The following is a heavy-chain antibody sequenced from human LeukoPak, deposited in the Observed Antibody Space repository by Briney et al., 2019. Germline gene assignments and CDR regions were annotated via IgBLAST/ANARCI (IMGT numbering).Heavy chain of an antibody. CDR1: GFTFSSYW. Sequence: GGSLRLSCAASGFTFSSYWMSWVRQAPGKGLEWVANIKQDGSEKYYVDSVKGRFTISRDNAKNSLYLQMNSLRAEDTAVYYCVRSVGSSGSYHFDYWGQGTLVTVSS. CDR2: IKQDGSEK. D-gene: IGHD1-26*01. J-gene: IGHJ4*02. CDR3: VRSVGSSGSYHFDY. V-gene: IGHV3-7*01.